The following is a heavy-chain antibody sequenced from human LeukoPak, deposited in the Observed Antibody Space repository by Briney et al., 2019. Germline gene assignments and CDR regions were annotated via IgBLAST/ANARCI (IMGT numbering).Heavy chain of an antibody. CDR1: GYTFTSYD. V-gene: IGHV1-8*03. CDR3: ARALVGATLDFDY. D-gene: IGHD1-26*01. J-gene: IGHJ4*02. CDR2: MNPNSGNT. Sequence: GASVKVSCKASGYTFTSYDINWVRQATGQGLEWMGWMNPNSGNTGYAQKFQGGVTITRNTSISTAYMELGSLRSEDTAVYYCARALVGATLDFDYWGQGTLVTVSS.